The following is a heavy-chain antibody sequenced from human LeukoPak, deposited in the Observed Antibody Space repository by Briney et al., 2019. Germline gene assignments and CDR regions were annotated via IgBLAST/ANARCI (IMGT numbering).Heavy chain of an antibody. D-gene: IGHD6-19*01. J-gene: IGHJ4*02. CDR3: ARDVSSGWYSDY. CDR2: INWNGGST. Sequence: GGSLRLSCAASGFIFSDYYMTWIRQAPGRGLEWVSGINWNGGSTGYADSVKGRFTISRDKAKNSLYLQMNSLRAEDTALYYCARDVSSGWYSDYWGQGTLVTVSS. CDR1: GFIFSDYY. V-gene: IGHV3-20*04.